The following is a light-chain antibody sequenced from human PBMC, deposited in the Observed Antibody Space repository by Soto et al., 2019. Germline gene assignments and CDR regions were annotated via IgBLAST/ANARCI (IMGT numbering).Light chain of an antibody. J-gene: IGKJ1*01. Sequence: EIVLTQSPGTLSFSPGAIATLSCRASQSVSTSSLAWYQQKGGQAPRLLTHGASSRATGIPDRFSGSGSGTDFTLTISRLEPEDFAVYYCQQYGSSPRTFGQGTKVDI. CDR2: GAS. CDR1: QSVSTSS. V-gene: IGKV3-20*01. CDR3: QQYGSSPRT.